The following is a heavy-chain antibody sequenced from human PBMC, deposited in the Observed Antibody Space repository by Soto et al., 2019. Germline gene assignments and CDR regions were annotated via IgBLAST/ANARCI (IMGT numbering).Heavy chain of an antibody. J-gene: IGHJ4*02. CDR2: ISYDGSNK. CDR3: ARAGIAEAGTRFGKFDY. CDR1: GFTFSSYA. V-gene: IGHV3-30-3*01. Sequence: PGWSLRLSCAASGFTFSSYAMHWVRQAPGKGLEWVAVISYDGSNKYYADSVKGRFTISRDNSKNTLYLQMNSLRAEGTAVYYCARAGIAEAGTRFGKFDYWGQGTLVTASS. D-gene: IGHD6-13*01.